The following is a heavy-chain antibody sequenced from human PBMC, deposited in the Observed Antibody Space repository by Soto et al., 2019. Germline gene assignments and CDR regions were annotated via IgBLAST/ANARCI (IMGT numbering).Heavy chain of an antibody. CDR3: ARGITMIVVDPPYFDY. CDR2: IYYSGST. D-gene: IGHD3-22*01. V-gene: IGHV4-61*01. CDR1: GGSVSSGSYY. Sequence: PSETLSLTCTVSGGSVSSGSYYWSWIRQPPGKGLEWIGYIYYSGSTNYNPSLKSRVTISVDTSKNQFSLKLSSVTAADTAVYYCARGITMIVVDPPYFDYWGQGTPVTASS. J-gene: IGHJ4*02.